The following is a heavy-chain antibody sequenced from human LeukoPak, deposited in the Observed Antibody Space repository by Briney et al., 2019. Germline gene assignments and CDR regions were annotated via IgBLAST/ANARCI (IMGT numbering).Heavy chain of an antibody. CDR2: IYYSGST. V-gene: IGHV4-39*07. D-gene: IGHD2-2*01. J-gene: IGHJ4*02. CDR3: ARGYEVPAAPYYFDY. CDR1: GGSISSSSYY. Sequence: SETLSLTCTVSGGSISSSSYYWGWIRQPPGKGLEWIGSIYYSGSTYYNPSLKSRVTISVDTSKNQFSLKLSSVTAADTAVYYCARGYEVPAAPYYFDYWGQGTLVTVSS.